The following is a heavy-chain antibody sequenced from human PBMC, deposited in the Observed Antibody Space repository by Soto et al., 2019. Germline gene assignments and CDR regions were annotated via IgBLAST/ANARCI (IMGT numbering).Heavy chain of an antibody. CDR2: IDHTGST. V-gene: IGHV4-34*01. CDR3: AGETSDYDFLTAPTTFDI. CDR1: GGSFKGYY. Sequence: PSETLSLTCTVAGGSFKGYYWNWIRQPPGKGLEWIGEIDHTGSTSYNPSLKSRVTISVDMSKRQISLNLTSVTAADTAVYYCAGETSDYDFLTAPTTFDIWGQGTVVTXSS. J-gene: IGHJ3*02. D-gene: IGHD3-9*01.